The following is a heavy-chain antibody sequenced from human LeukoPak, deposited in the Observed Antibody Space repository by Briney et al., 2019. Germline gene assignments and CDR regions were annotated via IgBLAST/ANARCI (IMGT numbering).Heavy chain of an antibody. CDR1: GYTFTGYY. V-gene: IGHV1-2*02. CDR3: ARGDGLVGFYYTDV. Sequence: ASVKVSCKASGYTFTGYYMHWVRQAPGQGLEWMGWINPNSGGTNYAQKFQGRVTMTRNTSITTAYMELSSLRSEDTAVYYCARGDGLVGFYYTDVWGKGTTVTVSS. CDR2: INPNSGGT. J-gene: IGHJ6*03. D-gene: IGHD2-2*01.